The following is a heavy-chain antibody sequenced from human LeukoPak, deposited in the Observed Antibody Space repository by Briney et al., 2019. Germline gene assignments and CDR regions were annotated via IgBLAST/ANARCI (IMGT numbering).Heavy chain of an antibody. D-gene: IGHD5-18*01. Sequence: GGSLRLSCAASGFTFNRYAMHSVRQAPGKGLERVTFVRYDGSEKYYVESVKSRFTMSRDKLKNTLYLQMSSLRDEDTAVYYCAKAYSTYSLGYPDAFDMWGQGTMVIVSS. CDR2: VRYDGSEK. V-gene: IGHV3-30*02. CDR1: GFTFNRYA. J-gene: IGHJ3*02. CDR3: AKAYSTYSLGYPDAFDM.